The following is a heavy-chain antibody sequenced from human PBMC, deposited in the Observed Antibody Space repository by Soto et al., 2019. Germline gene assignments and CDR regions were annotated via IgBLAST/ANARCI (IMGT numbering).Heavy chain of an antibody. V-gene: IGHV3-30*18. J-gene: IGHJ3*02. D-gene: IGHD1-20*01. CDR3: AKGGSLNGNERDAFDI. CDR2: ISYDGSNK. Sequence: QVQLVESGGGVVQPGRSLRLSCAASGFTFSSYGMHWVRQAPGKGLEWVAVISYDGSNKYYADSVKGRFTISRDNSKNTPYLQMNSLRAEDTAVYYCAKGGSLNGNERDAFDIWGQGTMVTVSS. CDR1: GFTFSSYG.